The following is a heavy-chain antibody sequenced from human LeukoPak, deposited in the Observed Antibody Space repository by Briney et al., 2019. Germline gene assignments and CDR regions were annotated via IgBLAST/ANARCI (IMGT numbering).Heavy chain of an antibody. J-gene: IGHJ6*02. CDR2: IYYSGST. V-gene: IGHV4-59*01. D-gene: IGHD1-14*01. CDR1: GGSISSYY. Sequence: SETLSLTCTVSGGSISSYYWSWIRQPPGKGLEWIGYIYYSGSTNYNPSLKSRVTISVDTSKNQFSLKLSSVTAADTAVYYCARDLITEGYYYDGMDVWGQGTTVTVSS. CDR3: ARDLITEGYYYDGMDV.